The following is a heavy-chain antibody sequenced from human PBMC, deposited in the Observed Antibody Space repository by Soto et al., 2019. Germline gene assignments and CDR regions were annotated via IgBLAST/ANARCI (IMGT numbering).Heavy chain of an antibody. CDR1: GGSVSSGDYF. D-gene: IGHD3-10*01. CDR3: ARSPNYYYYGFDD. V-gene: IGHV4-61*08. CDR2: IYYSGST. Sequence: PSETLSLTCTVSGGSVSSGDYFWSWLRQSPGKRLEWIAYIYYSGSTNYNPSLKSRATISVDTSKSQVSLTLTSMTAADAALYYCARSPNYYYYGFDDWGQGTAVTVS. J-gene: IGHJ6*02.